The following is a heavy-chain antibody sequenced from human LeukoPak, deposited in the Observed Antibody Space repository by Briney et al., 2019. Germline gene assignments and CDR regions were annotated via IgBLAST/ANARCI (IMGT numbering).Heavy chain of an antibody. D-gene: IGHD3-22*01. CDR1: GFTFSSYD. J-gene: IGHJ3*02. CDR2: ISGSGGST. Sequence: GGSLRLSCAASGFTFSSYDMSWVRQAPGEGLEWVSAISGSGGSTYYADPVKGRFTISRDNSKSALYLQMNSLRAEDTAVYYCASPVEQWLFGAFDIWGQGTMVTVSS. V-gene: IGHV3-23*01. CDR3: ASPVEQWLFGAFDI.